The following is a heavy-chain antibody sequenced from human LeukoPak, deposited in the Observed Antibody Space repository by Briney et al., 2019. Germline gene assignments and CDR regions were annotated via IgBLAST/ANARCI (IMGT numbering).Heavy chain of an antibody. J-gene: IGHJ4*02. CDR3: ARVSLPGELRIH. CDR2: IYHTGSS. D-gene: IGHD1-26*01. V-gene: IGHV4-38-2*02. Sequence: PSQTLSLTCTVSGYSISSGYYWGCIRQPPGKGLEWIGSIYHTGSSYYNPSLKSRVTISLDTSKNQFSLKLSSVTAADTAVYYCARVSLPGELRIHWGQGTLVTVSS. CDR1: GYSISSGYY.